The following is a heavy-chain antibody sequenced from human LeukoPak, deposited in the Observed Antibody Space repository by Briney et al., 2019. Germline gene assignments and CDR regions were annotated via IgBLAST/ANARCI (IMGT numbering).Heavy chain of an antibody. Sequence: PSETLSLTCGVSGGSISSTNWWTWIRPLRGKGLEWIGEVHLDGRTNYNPSLESRLTMSVDLSENHISLKLTSVTAADTAVYYCARQSTAMGTFDYWGQGTLVPVS. J-gene: IGHJ4*02. CDR1: GGSISSTNW. D-gene: IGHD5-18*01. CDR3: ARQSTAMGTFDY. V-gene: IGHV4-4*02. CDR2: VHLDGRT.